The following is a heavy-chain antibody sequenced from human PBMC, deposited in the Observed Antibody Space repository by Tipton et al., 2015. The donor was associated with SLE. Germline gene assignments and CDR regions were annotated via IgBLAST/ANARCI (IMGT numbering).Heavy chain of an antibody. CDR1: GFTFDDYA. J-gene: IGHJ4*02. V-gene: IGHV3-23*01. CDR3: AKDRNSSSWHWGPFDY. Sequence: SLRLSCAASGFTFDDYAMSWVRQAPGKGLEWVSAISGSGGSTYYADSVKGRFTISRDNSKNTLYLQMNSLRAEDTAVYYCAKDRNSSSWHWGPFDYWGQGTLVTVSS. CDR2: ISGSGGST. D-gene: IGHD6-13*01.